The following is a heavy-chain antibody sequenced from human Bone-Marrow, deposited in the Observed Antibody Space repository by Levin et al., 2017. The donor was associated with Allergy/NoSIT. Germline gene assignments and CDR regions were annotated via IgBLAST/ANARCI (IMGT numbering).Heavy chain of an antibody. D-gene: IGHD3-3*01. V-gene: IGHV3-21*01. Sequence: LSLTCAASGFTFRSYSMNWVRQAPGKGLEWVSSISSSSSYIYYADSVKGRFTISRDNAKNSLYLQMNSLRAEDTAVYYCARELRFLEWLLRDYYYYYGMDVWGQGTTVTVSS. J-gene: IGHJ6*02. CDR1: GFTFRSYS. CDR3: ARELRFLEWLLRDYYYYYGMDV. CDR2: ISSSSSYI.